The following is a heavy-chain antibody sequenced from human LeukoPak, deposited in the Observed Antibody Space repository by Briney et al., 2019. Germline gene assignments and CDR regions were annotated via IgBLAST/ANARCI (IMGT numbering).Heavy chain of an antibody. CDR3: ARATVVPAAMGMDAFDI. Sequence: PSETLSLTCTVSGGSISSYYWSWIRQPAGKGLEWIGRIYTSGSTNYNPSLKSRVTMSVDTSKNQFSLKLSSVTAVDTAVYYCARATVVPAAMGMDAFDIWGQGTMVTVSS. D-gene: IGHD2-2*01. CDR2: IYTSGST. V-gene: IGHV4-4*07. CDR1: GGSISSYY. J-gene: IGHJ3*02.